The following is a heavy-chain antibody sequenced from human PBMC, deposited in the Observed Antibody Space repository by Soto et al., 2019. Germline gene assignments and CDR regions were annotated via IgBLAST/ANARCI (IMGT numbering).Heavy chain of an antibody. Sequence: AAVELSCKASGYTFTGYHMHWVRQAPGQGLEWMGWINPNSGGTNYAQKFQGRVTMTRDTSISTAYMELSRLRSDDTAVYYCARDQSSGWLDAFDIWGQGTMVTVSS. J-gene: IGHJ3*02. CDR1: GYTFTGYH. D-gene: IGHD6-19*01. V-gene: IGHV1-2*02. CDR3: ARDQSSGWLDAFDI. CDR2: INPNSGGT.